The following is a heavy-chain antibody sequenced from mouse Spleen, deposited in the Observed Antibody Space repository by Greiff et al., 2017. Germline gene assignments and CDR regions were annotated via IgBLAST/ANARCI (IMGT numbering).Heavy chain of an antibody. Sequence: VKLMESGAELARPGASVSLSCKASGYTFTSYWMQWVQQRPGQGLEWIGAIYPGDGDTRYTQMFNGTATLTAAKSSSTAYMQLSSLTSEEAAVYYGANWDRYFDYRGQGTTLTVSS. V-gene: IGHV1-87*01. D-gene: IGHD4-1*01. J-gene: IGHJ2*01. CDR1: GYTFTSYW. CDR2: IYPGDGDT. CDR3: ANWDRYFDY.